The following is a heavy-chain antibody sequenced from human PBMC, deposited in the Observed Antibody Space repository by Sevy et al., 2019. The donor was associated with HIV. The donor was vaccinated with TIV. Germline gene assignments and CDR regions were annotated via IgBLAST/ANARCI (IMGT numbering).Heavy chain of an antibody. CDR1: GGSFSGYY. CDR2: INHSGST. D-gene: IGHD1-1*01. CDR3: ARGKYDLKRDRRSPNEWYFDL. J-gene: IGHJ2*01. Sequence: SETLSLTCAVYGGSFSGYYWSWIRQPPGKGLEWIGEINHSGSTNYNPSLKSRVTISVDTSKNQFSLKLSSVTAADTAVYYCARGKYDLKRDRRSPNEWYFDLWGRGTLVTVSS. V-gene: IGHV4-34*01.